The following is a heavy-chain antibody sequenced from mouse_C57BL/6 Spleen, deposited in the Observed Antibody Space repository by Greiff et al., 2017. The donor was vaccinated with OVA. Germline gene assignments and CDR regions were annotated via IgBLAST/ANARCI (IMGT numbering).Heavy chain of an antibody. CDR2: IDPEDGET. CDR3: ASPTTERDYYAMDY. D-gene: IGHD1-1*01. CDR1: GFNIKDYY. Sequence: VQLKESGAELVKPGASVKLSCTASGFNIKDYYMHWVKQRTEQGLEWIGRIDPEDGETKYAPKFQGKATITADTSSNTAYLQLSSLTSEDTAVYYCASPTTERDYYAMDYWGQGTSVTVSS. J-gene: IGHJ4*01. V-gene: IGHV14-2*01.